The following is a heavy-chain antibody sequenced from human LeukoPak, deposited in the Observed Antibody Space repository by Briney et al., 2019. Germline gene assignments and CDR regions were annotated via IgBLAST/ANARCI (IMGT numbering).Heavy chain of an antibody. J-gene: IGHJ5*02. D-gene: IGHD3-10*01. CDR1: GDSISRYY. Sequence: SETLSLTCTVSGDSISRYYWSWIRQPAGKGLEWIGRIYNGGIITYNPPLKSRVTMSIDTSNNQFSLRLRFVTAADTAVYYCARDSGTTGEVKFDPWGQGTLVTVSS. CDR2: IYNGGII. CDR3: ARDSGTTGEVKFDP. V-gene: IGHV4-4*07.